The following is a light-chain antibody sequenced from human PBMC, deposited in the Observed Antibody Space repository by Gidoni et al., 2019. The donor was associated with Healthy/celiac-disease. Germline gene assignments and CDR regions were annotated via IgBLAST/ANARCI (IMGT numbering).Light chain of an antibody. CDR3: QQRYSTPLT. CDR1: QSSSSY. J-gene: IGKJ2*01. Sequence: DIQMTHSPSSLSASVGDRVTSPLRASQSSSSYLYWYQQKPGKDPKLLIYAASSLPSGVPLRFSGSGSGTDFNLTISSLQPEDVATYYCQQRYSTPLTFGQGTKLEIK. CDR2: AAS. V-gene: IGKV1-39*01.